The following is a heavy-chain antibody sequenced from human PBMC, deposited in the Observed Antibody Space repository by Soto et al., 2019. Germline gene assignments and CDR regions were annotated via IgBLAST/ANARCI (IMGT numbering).Heavy chain of an antibody. J-gene: IGHJ4*02. V-gene: IGHV4-31*03. Sequence: SETLSLTCTVSGDSFSSGGYYWSWIRQHPGKGLGWIGYIYDNGGAYYSPSLKGRVVISVDRSENQFSLRLSSVTAADTAVYYCARVKGGTTRRAFDSWGQGTLVTVSS. D-gene: IGHD1-7*01. CDR1: GDSFSSGGYY. CDR2: IYDNGGA. CDR3: ARVKGGTTRRAFDS.